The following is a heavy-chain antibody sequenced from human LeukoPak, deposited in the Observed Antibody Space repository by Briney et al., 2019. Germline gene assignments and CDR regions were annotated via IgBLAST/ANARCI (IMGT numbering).Heavy chain of an antibody. Sequence: NPSETLSLTCTVSGGSISSSSYYWGWIRQPPGKGLEWIGSIYYSGSTYYNPSLKSRVTISVDTSKNQFSLKLSSVTAADTAVYYCARQSREIKYYYDSSGYSKFDYWGQGTLVTVSS. CDR1: GGSISSSSYY. J-gene: IGHJ4*02. D-gene: IGHD3-22*01. V-gene: IGHV4-39*01. CDR3: ARQSREIKYYYDSSGYSKFDY. CDR2: IYYSGST.